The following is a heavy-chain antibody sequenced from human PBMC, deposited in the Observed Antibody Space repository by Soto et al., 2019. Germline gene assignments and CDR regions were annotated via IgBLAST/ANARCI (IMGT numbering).Heavy chain of an antibody. J-gene: IGHJ4*01. CDR1: GAPITINY. D-gene: IGHD2-15*01. CDR3: AREAGGPYVH. V-gene: IGHV4-59*01. Sequence: PSETLSLTCTVSGAPITINYWSWIRQAPGKGLEWIGYIYYSGSTTYNPSLKSRVTMSADTSKDQFSLKLNSVTAADTAVYYCAREAGGPYVHWGPGMLLTVSS. CDR2: IYYSGST.